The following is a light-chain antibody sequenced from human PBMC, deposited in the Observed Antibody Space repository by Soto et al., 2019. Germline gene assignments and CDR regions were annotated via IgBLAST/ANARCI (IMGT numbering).Light chain of an antibody. CDR1: QSLTTN. CDR2: DAS. V-gene: IGKV3-15*01. J-gene: IGKJ5*01. Sequence: EVVMTQSPCTLSVSPGERAILSCRASQSLTTNLAWYQQKPGQAPRLLIHDASTRATGIPARFSGSGSGTEFTLTISSLQSEDFAVYYCQQYDDWPLTFGQGTRLEIK. CDR3: QQYDDWPLT.